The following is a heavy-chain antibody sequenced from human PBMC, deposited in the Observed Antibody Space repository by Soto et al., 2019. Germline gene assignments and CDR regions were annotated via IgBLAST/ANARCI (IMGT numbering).Heavy chain of an antibody. CDR2: ISYDGSNK. V-gene: IGHV3-30*18. J-gene: IGHJ4*02. CDR1: GFTFSSYG. Sequence: GGSLRLSCAASGFTFSSYGMHWVRRAPGKGLEWVAVISYDGSNKYYADSVKGRFTISRDNSKNTLYLQMNSLRAEDTAVYYCAKGMRQLAQYYFDYWGQGTLVTVSS. D-gene: IGHD6-6*01. CDR3: AKGMRQLAQYYFDY.